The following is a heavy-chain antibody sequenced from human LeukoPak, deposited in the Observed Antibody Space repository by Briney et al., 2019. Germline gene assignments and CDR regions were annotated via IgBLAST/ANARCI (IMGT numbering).Heavy chain of an antibody. CDR3: ARGLRDGYSFYWYFDL. D-gene: IGHD5-24*01. CDR1: GFTVSSNY. CDR2: IYNTDTT. V-gene: IGHV3-66*01. Sequence: GGSLRLSCAASGFTVSSNYMNWVRQTPGKGLEWVSIIYNTDTTYYADSVKGRFTISRDNSKNTLCLQMNSLRAEDAAVYYCARGLRDGYSFYWYFDLWGRGTLVTVSS. J-gene: IGHJ2*01.